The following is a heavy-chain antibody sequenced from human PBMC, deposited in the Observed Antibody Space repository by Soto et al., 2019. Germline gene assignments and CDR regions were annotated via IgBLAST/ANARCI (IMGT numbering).Heavy chain of an antibody. CDR3: ARDLYYYDSSGYTDAFDI. D-gene: IGHD3-22*01. CDR1: GFTFSSYA. CDR2: ISYDGSNK. J-gene: IGHJ3*02. Sequence: GGSLRLSWAASGFTFSSYAMRWVRQAPGKGLEWVAVISYDGSNKYYADSVKGRFTISRDNSKNTLYLQMNSLRAEDTAVYYCARDLYYYDSSGYTDAFDIWGQGTMVTVSS. V-gene: IGHV3-30-3*01.